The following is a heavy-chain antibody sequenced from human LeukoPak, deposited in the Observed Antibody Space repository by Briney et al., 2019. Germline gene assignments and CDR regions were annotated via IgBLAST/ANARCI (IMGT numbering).Heavy chain of an antibody. D-gene: IGHD2-2*01. CDR1: GFTFSTYA. CDR2: ISGSGGST. J-gene: IGHJ4*02. V-gene: IGHV3-23*01. Sequence: GGSLRLSCAASGFTFSTYAMSWVRQAPGKGLEWVSGISGSGGSTYYADSVKGRFTISRDNSKNTLYLQMNSLRAEDTAVYYCAKGRGGSIVVVPAAILDYWGQGTLVTASS. CDR3: AKGRGGSIVVVPAAILDY.